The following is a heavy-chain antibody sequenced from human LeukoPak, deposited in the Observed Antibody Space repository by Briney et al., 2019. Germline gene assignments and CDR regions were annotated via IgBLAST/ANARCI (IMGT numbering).Heavy chain of an antibody. CDR3: ARLGFTMLRGVMDNFDY. CDR1: GFTFDDYA. J-gene: IGHJ4*02. D-gene: IGHD3-10*01. V-gene: IGHV3-9*01. Sequence: PGRSLRLSCAASGFTFDDYAMHWVRQAPGKGLEWVSGISWNSGSIGYADSVKGRFTISRDNAKNSLYLQMNSLRAEDTAVFYCARLGFTMLRGVMDNFDYWGQGTLVTVSS. CDR2: ISWNSGSI.